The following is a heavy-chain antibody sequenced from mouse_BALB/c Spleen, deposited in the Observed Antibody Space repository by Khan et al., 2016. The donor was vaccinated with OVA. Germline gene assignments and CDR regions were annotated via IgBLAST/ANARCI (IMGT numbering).Heavy chain of an antibody. CDR1: GFTFSSYG. CDR3: ARRARTIN. D-gene: IGHD3-3*01. Sequence: EVHLVESGGGLVQPGGSLKLSCAASGFTFSSYGMSWVRQTPDKRLEWVATINSHGGSTYYPDSVKGRFTISRDNAKNTLYLQMSSMKSEDTAMYYCARRARTINWGQGTTLTVSS. CDR2: INSHGGST. J-gene: IGHJ2*01. V-gene: IGHV5-6-3*01.